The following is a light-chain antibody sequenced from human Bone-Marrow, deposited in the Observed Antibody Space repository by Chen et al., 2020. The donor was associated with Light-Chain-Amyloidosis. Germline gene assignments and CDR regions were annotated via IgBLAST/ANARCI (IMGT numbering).Light chain of an antibody. J-gene: IGLJ3*02. CDR2: EDD. Sequence: NFMLTQPHSVSESPGKTVIISCTRISGSIATNYGQWYQQRPGSSPTTVIYEDDQRPSGVPDRCSGSIDRSSNSASLTISGLKTEDEADYYCQSYQGSSQGVFGGGTKLTVL. CDR3: QSYQGSSQGV. V-gene: IGLV6-57*01. CDR1: SGSIATNY.